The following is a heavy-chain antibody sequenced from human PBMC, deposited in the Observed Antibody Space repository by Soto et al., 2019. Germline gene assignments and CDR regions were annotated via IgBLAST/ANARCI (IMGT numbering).Heavy chain of an antibody. J-gene: IGHJ6*02. D-gene: IGHD1-7*01. CDR1: GGTFSSYA. CDR2: IIPIFGTA. CDR3: ARETFNTSGWNYGAYYYYGMDV. Sequence: QVQLVQSGAEVKKPGSSVKVSCKASGGTFSSYAISWVRQAPGQGLEWMGGIIPIFGTANYAQKFQGRVTITADESTSTAYMELSSLRSEDTAVYYCARETFNTSGWNYGAYYYYGMDVWGQGTTVTVSS. V-gene: IGHV1-69*12.